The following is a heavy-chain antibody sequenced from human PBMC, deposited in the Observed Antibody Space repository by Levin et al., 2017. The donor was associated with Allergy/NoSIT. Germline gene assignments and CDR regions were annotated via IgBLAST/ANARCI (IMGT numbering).Heavy chain of an antibody. CDR1: GGSISGYY. Sequence: SQTLSLTCTVSGGSISGYYWNWIRQPPGKGLEWIGYIYYSGSAKYNPSLKSRVTMSVDTSKNQFSLTLSSVTAADTAMYYCARVLSLGGEKLHSYYYYGMDVWGQGTTVTVSS. J-gene: IGHJ6*02. V-gene: IGHV4-59*01. CDR2: IYYSGSA. D-gene: IGHD3-10*01. CDR3: ARVLSLGGEKLHSYYYYGMDV.